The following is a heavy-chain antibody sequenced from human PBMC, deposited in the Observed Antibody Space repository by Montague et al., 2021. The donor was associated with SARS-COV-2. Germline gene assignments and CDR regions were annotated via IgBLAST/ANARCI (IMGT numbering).Heavy chain of an antibody. CDR1: GGSISSYY. CDR2: IYYSGST. V-gene: IGHV4-59*01. CDR3: ARAPVAHITIFGVVTSFDY. Sequence: SETLSLTCTVSGGSISSYYWSWIRQPPGKGLEWIGYIYYSGSTNYNPSLKSRVTISVDTSKNQFSLKLSSATAADTAVYYCARAPVAHITIFGVVTSFDYWAQGPRATVSS. J-gene: IGHJ4*02. D-gene: IGHD3-3*01.